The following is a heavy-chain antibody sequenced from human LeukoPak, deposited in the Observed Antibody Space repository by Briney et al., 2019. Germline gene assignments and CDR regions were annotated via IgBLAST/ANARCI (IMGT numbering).Heavy chain of an antibody. CDR1: GFTFSDYY. CDR2: VGRDGSI. CDR3: ARRYYDTTGYAFDI. Sequence: PGGSLRPSCAASGFTFSDYYMSWIRQAPGKGLEWISCVGRDGSIHYADSVKGRITISRDNAKNSLFLQMNSLRAEDTAIYYCARRYYDTTGYAFDIWGQGTMVTVSS. J-gene: IGHJ3*02. V-gene: IGHV3-69-1*02. D-gene: IGHD3-22*01.